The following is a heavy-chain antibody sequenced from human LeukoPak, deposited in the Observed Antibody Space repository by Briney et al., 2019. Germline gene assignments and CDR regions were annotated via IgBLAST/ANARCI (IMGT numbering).Heavy chain of an antibody. CDR1: GGTFSSYA. CDR2: IIPIFGTA. CDR3: ASSGLEQLVLRWAFDY. D-gene: IGHD6-6*01. V-gene: IGHV1-69*13. Sequence: SVKVSCKASGGTFSSYAISWVRQAPGQGLEWMGGIIPIFGTANYAQKFQGRVTITADESTSTAHMELSSLRSEDTAVYYCASSGLEQLVLRWAFDYWGQGTLVTVSS. J-gene: IGHJ4*02.